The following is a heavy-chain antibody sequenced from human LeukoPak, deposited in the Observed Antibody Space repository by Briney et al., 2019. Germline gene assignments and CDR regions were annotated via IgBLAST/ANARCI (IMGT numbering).Heavy chain of an antibody. J-gene: IGHJ3*02. D-gene: IGHD3-3*01. CDR3: TTEVTYYDFWSGSDAFDI. CDR2: IKSKTDGGTT. V-gene: IGHV3-15*07. CDR1: GFTFSNAR. Sequence: GGSLRLSCAASGFTFSNARMNWVRQAPGKGLEWVGRIKSKTDGGTTDYAAPVKGRFTISRDDSKNTLYLQMNSLKTEDTAVYYCTTEVTYYDFWSGSDAFDIWGQGTMVTVSS.